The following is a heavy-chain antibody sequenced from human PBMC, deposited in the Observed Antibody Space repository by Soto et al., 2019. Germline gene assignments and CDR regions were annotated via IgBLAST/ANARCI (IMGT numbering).Heavy chain of an antibody. CDR1: GGSISSYY. J-gene: IGHJ4*02. CDR3: ARDEYSYGFFDY. CDR2: IYDSGST. D-gene: IGHD5-18*01. V-gene: IGHV4-59*01. Sequence: SETLSLTCTVSGGSISSYYWSWIRQPPGKGLEWIGYIYDSGSTKYNPSLKSRVTISVDTSKNQFSLKLSSVTAADTAVYYCARDEYSYGFFDYWGQGTQVTVSS.